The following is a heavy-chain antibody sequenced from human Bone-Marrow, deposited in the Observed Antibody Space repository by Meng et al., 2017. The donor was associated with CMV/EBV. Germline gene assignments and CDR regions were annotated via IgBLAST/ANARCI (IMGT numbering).Heavy chain of an antibody. J-gene: IGHJ4*02. D-gene: IGHD5-18*01. Sequence: SETLSLTCTVSGDSVRNSGHYWAWIRQPPGKGLEWIGSLFHSGGTYYSPSLESRVTMSIDTSKNQFFLNLKSVSAADTAIYYCAREGADVDTTMAGDHWGQRTLVTVSS. CDR2: LFHSGGT. V-gene: IGHV4-39*07. CDR1: GDSVRNSGHY. CDR3: AREGADVDTTMAGDH.